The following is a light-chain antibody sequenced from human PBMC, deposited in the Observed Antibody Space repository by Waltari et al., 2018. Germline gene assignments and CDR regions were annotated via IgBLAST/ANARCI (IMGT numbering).Light chain of an antibody. CDR2: EDN. V-gene: IGLV6-57*02. CDR3: QSYDSSNHVV. J-gene: IGLJ2*01. Sequence: NFMLTQPHSVSESPGKTVTISCTGSSGSIASNYVQWYQQRPGSGPTTVIYEDNQRPSGVPDRFSGSIDSSSNSASLTISGLKTEDEADYYCQSYDSSNHVVFGGGTKLTVL. CDR1: SGSIASNY.